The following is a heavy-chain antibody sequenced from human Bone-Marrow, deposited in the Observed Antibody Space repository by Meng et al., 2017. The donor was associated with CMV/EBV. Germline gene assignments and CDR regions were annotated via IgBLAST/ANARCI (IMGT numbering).Heavy chain of an antibody. CDR3: ARIRSYYGPFDY. D-gene: IGHD1-26*01. J-gene: IGHJ4*02. V-gene: IGHV2-70*20. CDR2: IDWDDDK. Sequence: SGPTLVKPTQTLTLTCTFSGFSLSTSGMCVSWVRQPPGKALEWLALIDWDDDKYYSTSLKTRLTITKDTSKNQVVLTMTNMDPVDTTTYYCARIRSYYGPFDYWGQGTLVTVSS. CDR1: GFSLSTSGMC.